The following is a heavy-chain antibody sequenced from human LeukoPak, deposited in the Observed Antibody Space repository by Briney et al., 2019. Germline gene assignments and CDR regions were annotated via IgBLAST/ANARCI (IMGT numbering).Heavy chain of an antibody. D-gene: IGHD1-26*01. CDR1: GFTFSSYS. J-gene: IGHJ4*02. V-gene: IGHV3-21*01. CDR2: ISSSSSYI. CDR3: ARGAAGASNPPFDY. Sequence: GGSLRLSCAASGFTFSSYSMNWVRQAPGKGLEWVSSISSSSSYIHYADSVKGRFTISRDNAKNSLYLQMNSLRAEDTAVYYCARGAAGASNPPFDYWGQGTLVTVSS.